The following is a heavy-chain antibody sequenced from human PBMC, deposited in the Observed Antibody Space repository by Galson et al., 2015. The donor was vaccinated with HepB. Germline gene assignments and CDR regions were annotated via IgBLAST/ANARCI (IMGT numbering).Heavy chain of an antibody. J-gene: IGHJ4*02. D-gene: IGHD3-10*01. Sequence: SVKVSCKASGYTFTSYAMHWVRQAPGQRLEWMGWINAGNGNTKYSQKFQGRVTITRDTSASTAYMELSSLRSEDTAVYYCARAPLVRARFDYWGQGTLVTVSS. CDR2: INAGNGNT. CDR3: ARAPLVRARFDY. CDR1: GYTFTSYA. V-gene: IGHV1-3*01.